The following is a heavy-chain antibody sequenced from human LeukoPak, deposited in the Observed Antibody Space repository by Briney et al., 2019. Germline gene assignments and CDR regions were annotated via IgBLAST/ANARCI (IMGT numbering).Heavy chain of an antibody. J-gene: IGHJ5*02. Sequence: GGSLRLSCAASGFTFSSYAISWVRQAPGKGLEWVSVISDNGGSTYYADSVKGRFTISRDNSKNMLYLQMNSLRVEDTAVYYCAKARFGSGWYDNWGQGTLVTVSS. CDR1: GFTFSSYA. CDR3: AKARFGSGWYDN. D-gene: IGHD6-19*01. CDR2: ISDNGGST. V-gene: IGHV3-23*01.